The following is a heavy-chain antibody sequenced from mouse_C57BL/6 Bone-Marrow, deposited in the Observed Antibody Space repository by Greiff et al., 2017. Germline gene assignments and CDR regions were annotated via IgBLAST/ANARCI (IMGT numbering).Heavy chain of an antibody. Sequence: AASGVDFSRYWMSWVRRAPGKGLEWIGEINPDSSTINYAPSLKDKFIISRDNAKNTLYLQMSKVRSEDTALYYCARPAEITTAWYFDVWGTGTTVTVSS. CDR2: INPDSSTI. CDR3: ARPAEITTAWYFDV. D-gene: IGHD1-2*01. J-gene: IGHJ1*03. CDR1: GVDFSRYW. V-gene: IGHV4-1*01.